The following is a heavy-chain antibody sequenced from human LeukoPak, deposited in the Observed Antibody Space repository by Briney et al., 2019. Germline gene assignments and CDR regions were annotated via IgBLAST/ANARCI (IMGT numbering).Heavy chain of an antibody. V-gene: IGHV3-30*18. D-gene: IGHD3-10*01. CDR3: AKDWGGPSSDY. CDR2: ISYDGSNK. CDR1: GFTFSSYG. Sequence: PGRSLRLSCAASGFTFSSYGMAWVRQAPGKGLEWVAVISYDGSNKYYADSVKGRFTISRDNSKNTLYLQMNSLRAEDTAVYYCAKDWGGPSSDYWGQGTLVTVSS. J-gene: IGHJ4*02.